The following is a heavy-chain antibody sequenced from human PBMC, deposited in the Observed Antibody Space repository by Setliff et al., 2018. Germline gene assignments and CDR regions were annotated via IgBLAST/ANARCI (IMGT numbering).Heavy chain of an antibody. J-gene: IGHJ6*03. CDR3: ARGVYEYSYGYRGHYYYYMDV. D-gene: IGHD3-16*01. V-gene: IGHV7-4-1*02. CDR1: EYSFTGYY. Sequence: ASVKVSCKASEYSFTGYYVHWVRQAPGQGLEWMGWINTNTGNPSYAQDFTGRLVFSLDTSVSTAYLQISSLKAEDTAVYYCARGVYEYSYGYRGHYYYYMDVWGKGATVTVSS. CDR2: INTNTGNP.